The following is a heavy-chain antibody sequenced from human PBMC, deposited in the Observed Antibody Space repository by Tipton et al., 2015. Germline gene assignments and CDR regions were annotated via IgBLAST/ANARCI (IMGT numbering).Heavy chain of an antibody. CDR1: AYSITTDYY. D-gene: IGHD3-9*01. Sequence: TLSLTCAVSAYSITTDYYWVWIRQAPGKGLEWIGAISHSGNTFYNPSLKSRVTISADTSKNQFSLRLSSVTAADTAVYYCACHDYDLLTRDYQTVDYWGQGTLVTFSS. CDR2: ISHSGNT. V-gene: IGHV4-38-2*01. CDR3: ACHDYDLLTRDYQTVDY. J-gene: IGHJ4*02.